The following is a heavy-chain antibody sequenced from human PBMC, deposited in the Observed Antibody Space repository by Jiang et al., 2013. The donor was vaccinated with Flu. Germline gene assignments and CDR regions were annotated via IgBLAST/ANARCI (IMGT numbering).Heavy chain of an antibody. Sequence: QLVESGGDLVQPGGSLRLSCAASGFTFSNYWMHWVRQAPGQGLVWVARVKSDGITTMYADFVRGRFTISRDNSKNTLYLQMNSLGAEDTAVYYCARDANYRLDPWGQGTLVTVSS. CDR1: GFTFSNYW. J-gene: IGHJ5*02. CDR3: ARDANYRLDP. V-gene: IGHV3-74*03. CDR2: VKSDGITT. D-gene: IGHD4/OR15-4a*01.